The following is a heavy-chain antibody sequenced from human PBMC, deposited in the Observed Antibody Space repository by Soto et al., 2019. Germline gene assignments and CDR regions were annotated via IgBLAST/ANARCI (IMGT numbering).Heavy chain of an antibody. CDR1: GFIFSNYA. CDR3: ARGKRIAAHESYYYSIMDV. Sequence: QVQLVESGGGVVQPGRSLRLSCIASGFIFSNYAMHWVRQAPGKGLEWVAVISYDGSNHYYADSVKGRFTISRDNSKNRLSLQMNSLRAEDTAVYFCARGKRIAAHESYYYSIMDVWGQGTTVTVAS. D-gene: IGHD6-13*01. CDR2: ISYDGSNH. V-gene: IGHV3-30-3*01. J-gene: IGHJ6*02.